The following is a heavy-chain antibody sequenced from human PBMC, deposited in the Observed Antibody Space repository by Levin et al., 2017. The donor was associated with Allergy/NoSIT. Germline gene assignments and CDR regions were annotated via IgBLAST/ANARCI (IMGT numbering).Heavy chain of an antibody. CDR3: AYWAGTSKRSSWYGPLDY. CDR1: GGTFSTYA. CDR2: IIPIFGTT. Sequence: SVKVSCKASGGTFSTYAISWVRQAPGQGLEWMGGIIPIFGTTNYAQKFQGRVTVTADESTSTTYMDLSSLRSEDTAVYYCAYWAGTSKRSSWYGPLDYWGQGTLVSVSS. D-gene: IGHD6-13*01. J-gene: IGHJ4*02. V-gene: IGHV1-69*13.